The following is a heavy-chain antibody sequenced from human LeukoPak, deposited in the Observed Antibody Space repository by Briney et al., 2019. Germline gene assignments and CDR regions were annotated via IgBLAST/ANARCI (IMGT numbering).Heavy chain of an antibody. CDR1: GGAFRGFY. Sequence: SETLSLPRAVYGGAFRGFYWGWVRPPPRKGPEWGGGINHSGSTNYNPSLKSRVTISVDTSKNQFSLKLSSVTAADTAVYYCARGRGVVPEPYYFDYWGQGTLVTVSS. D-gene: IGHD2-2*01. CDR3: ARGRGVVPEPYYFDY. V-gene: IGHV4-34*01. J-gene: IGHJ4*02. CDR2: INHSGST.